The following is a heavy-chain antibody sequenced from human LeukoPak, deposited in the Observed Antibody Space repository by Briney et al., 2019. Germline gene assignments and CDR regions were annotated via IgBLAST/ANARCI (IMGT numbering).Heavy chain of an antibody. CDR3: AASIWRTFIDY. V-gene: IGHV4-59*01. CDR1: GDSISRYY. Sequence: TSETLSLTCTVSGDSISRYYWSWIRQPPGKGLEWLGYITYTGSTNYNPSLKSRVTISIDTSKMQFSLRVNSVTAADTAVYFCAASIWRTFIDYWGQGSLLTVSS. CDR2: ITYTGST. J-gene: IGHJ4*02. D-gene: IGHD3-3*02.